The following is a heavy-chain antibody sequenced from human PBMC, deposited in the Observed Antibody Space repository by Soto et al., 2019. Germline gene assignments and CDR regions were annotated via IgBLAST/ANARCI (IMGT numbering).Heavy chain of an antibody. J-gene: IGHJ6*02. V-gene: IGHV4-30-4*01. CDR3: ARGRPNYFYYGLDV. CDR1: GGSIKSDYY. Sequence: PSETLSLTCTVSGGSIKSDYYWTWVRQPPGGGLEWMGYKYYSGATDSDPSLKRRVSFSVDTSKNQFYLNLTSVTVADTAVYYCARGRPNYFYYGLDVWGQGIPVTVSS. CDR2: KYYSGAT.